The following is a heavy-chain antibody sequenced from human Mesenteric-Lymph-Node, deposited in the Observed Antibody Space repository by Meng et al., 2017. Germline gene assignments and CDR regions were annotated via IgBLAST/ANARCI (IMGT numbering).Heavy chain of an antibody. Sequence: TVTESGAPPANPPPPPTLTFAFPEILLTTGGVGVGWIRQTPGKGLEWLALIYWNDYKPYIPSLKTILTNTTNNYENQVVITMTNMDPVEKDTYYCANKTNWGQFDYWGQGTLVTVSS. D-gene: IGHD7-27*01. CDR2: IYWNDYK. V-gene: IGHV2-5*01. CDR1: EILLTTGGVG. J-gene: IGHJ4*02. CDR3: ANKTNWGQFDY.